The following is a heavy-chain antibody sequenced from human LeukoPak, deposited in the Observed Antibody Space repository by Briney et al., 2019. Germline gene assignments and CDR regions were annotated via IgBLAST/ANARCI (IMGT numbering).Heavy chain of an antibody. CDR2: IYYSGST. D-gene: IGHD2-21*01. CDR3: ARHLNNCGDDFYIFEY. J-gene: IGHJ4*02. CDR1: GGSIFSYY. Sequence: SETLSLTCTVSGGSIFSYYWSWIRQPPGKGLEWMGYIYYSGSTNYNPSLKSRVTISVDTSKNQFSLRVSSVTAADTAVYYCARHLNNCGDDFYIFEYWGQGNLVTVSS. V-gene: IGHV4-59*08.